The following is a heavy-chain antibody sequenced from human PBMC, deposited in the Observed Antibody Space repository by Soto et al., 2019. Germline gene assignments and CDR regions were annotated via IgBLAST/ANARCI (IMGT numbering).Heavy chain of an antibody. D-gene: IGHD4-17*01. CDR2: IIPILGIA. J-gene: IGHJ5*02. V-gene: IGHV1-69*08. Sequence: QVQLVQSGAEVKKPGSSAKVSCKASGGTFSSYTISWVRQAPGQGLEWMGRIIPILGIANYAQKFQGRVTITADKSTSTAYMELSSLRSEDTAVYYCARDGENYGGYGNWFDPWGQGTLVTVSS. CDR3: ARDGENYGGYGNWFDP. CDR1: GGTFSSYT.